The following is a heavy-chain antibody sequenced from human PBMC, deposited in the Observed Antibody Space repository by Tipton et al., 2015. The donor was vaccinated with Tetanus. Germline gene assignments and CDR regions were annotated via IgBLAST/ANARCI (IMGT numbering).Heavy chain of an antibody. CDR1: GYTFTGNY. CDR2: INPDSGGT. D-gene: IGHD3-3*01. J-gene: IGHJ6*02. Sequence: QLVQSGAEVRKPGASVKVSCKAAGYTFTGNYLQWVRQAPGQGLEWMGWINPDSGGTNSAQKFQGRVTMTRDTSISTAYMELSRLRSDDTAVYYCVRAGPQATFGVKYGMDVWGQGTTVTVSS. CDR3: VRAGPQATFGVKYGMDV. V-gene: IGHV1-2*02.